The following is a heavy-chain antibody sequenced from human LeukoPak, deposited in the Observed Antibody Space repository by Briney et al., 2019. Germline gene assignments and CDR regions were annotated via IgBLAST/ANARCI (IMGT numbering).Heavy chain of an antibody. CDR3: ARARYCSGGNCYSGLKY. J-gene: IGHJ4*02. CDR2: ISSSGNTI. D-gene: IGHD2-15*01. V-gene: IGHV3-48*03. Sequence: GGSLRLSCAASGYTFSSYEMNWVRQAPGKGLEWVSYISSSGNTIYYADSVKGRFTISRDNAKNSLYLQMNSLRAEDTAVYYCARARYCSGGNCYSGLKYWGQGTLVTVSS. CDR1: GYTFSSYE.